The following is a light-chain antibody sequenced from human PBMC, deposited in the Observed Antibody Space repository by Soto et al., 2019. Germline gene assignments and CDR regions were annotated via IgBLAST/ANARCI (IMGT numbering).Light chain of an antibody. V-gene: IGKV1-13*02. Sequence: AIQLTQSPSSLSASVGDRVTITCRASQDITSALAWYQQKPGKAPNLLIYAASSLKSGVPSRFSGSGSGTDFTLTISSLQPEDFATYYCQQSYSTPLTFGGGTKVEIK. CDR3: QQSYSTPLT. J-gene: IGKJ4*01. CDR2: AAS. CDR1: QDITSA.